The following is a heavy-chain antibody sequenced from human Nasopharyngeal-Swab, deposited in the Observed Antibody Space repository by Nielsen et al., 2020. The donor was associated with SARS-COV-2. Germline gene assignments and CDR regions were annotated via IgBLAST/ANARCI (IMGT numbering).Heavy chain of an antibody. Sequence: GESLKISCAASGFTFSNYAMSWVRQAPGKGLEWVSAISGSGDSTYYTDSVKGRFTLSRDNSKNTLYLQMNSLRAEDTAIYYCAKANTRDFDYWGQGTLVTVSS. CDR1: GFTFSNYA. CDR3: AKANTRDFDY. CDR2: ISGSGDST. V-gene: IGHV3-23*01. J-gene: IGHJ4*02.